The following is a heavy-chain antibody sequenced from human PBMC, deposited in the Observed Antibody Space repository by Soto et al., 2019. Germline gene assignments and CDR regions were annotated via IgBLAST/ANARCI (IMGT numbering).Heavy chain of an antibody. CDR1: GYTFTSYY. CDR3: AREKSLWSPAAVLYYYYGMDV. V-gene: IGHV1-46*01. Sequence: ASVKVSCKASGYTFTSYYMHWVRQAPGQGLEWMGIINPSGGSTSYAQKFQGRVTMTRDTSTSTVYMELSSLRSEDTAVYYCAREKSLWSPAAVLYYYYGMDVWGQGATVTVSS. D-gene: IGHD2-2*01. CDR2: INPSGGST. J-gene: IGHJ6*02.